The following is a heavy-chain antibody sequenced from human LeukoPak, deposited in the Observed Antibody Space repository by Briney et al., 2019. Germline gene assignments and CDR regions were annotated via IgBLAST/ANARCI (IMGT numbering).Heavy chain of an antibody. CDR3: ARQVYSSSWSYYFEY. Sequence: SETLSLTCAVSGGSISSYYWSWIWQPPGRGLEWIGSIHYSGSTSYNSSLKSRVTISIDTSKNQFSLKLSSVTPADTAVCYCARQVYSSSWSYYFEYWGQGILVTVSS. CDR2: IHYSGST. V-gene: IGHV4-59*01. CDR1: GGSISSYY. J-gene: IGHJ4*02. D-gene: IGHD6-13*01.